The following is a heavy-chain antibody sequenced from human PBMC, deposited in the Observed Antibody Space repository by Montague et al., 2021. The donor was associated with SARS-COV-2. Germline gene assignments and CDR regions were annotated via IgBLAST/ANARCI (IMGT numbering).Heavy chain of an antibody. CDR3: ARGMIRGVTTPFDY. J-gene: IGHJ4*02. Sequence: SETLSLTCSVSSASIISSGYDWGWIRQPPGKELEWIGNIYYRGTTYYNPSLQSRGTISVDTSKNHLSLRLSSVTAADTAVYFCARGMIRGVTTPFDYWGQGSQVTVSS. CDR1: SASIISSGYD. D-gene: IGHD3-10*01. CDR2: IYYRGTT. V-gene: IGHV4-39*02.